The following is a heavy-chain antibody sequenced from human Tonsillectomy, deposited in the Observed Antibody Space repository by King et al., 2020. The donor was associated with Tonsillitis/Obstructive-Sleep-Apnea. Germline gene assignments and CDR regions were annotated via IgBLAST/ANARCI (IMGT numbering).Heavy chain of an antibody. D-gene: IGHD3-22*01. V-gene: IGHV4-59*08. Sequence: VQLQESGPGLVKPSETLSLTCTVSGGSISSYYWSWIRQPPGKGLEWIGYMYYSGSTNYNPSLKSRVTIPVDTSKNQFSLKLSSVTAADTAVYYCARLNLYESSGLDYWGQGTLVPVSS. CDR2: MYYSGST. J-gene: IGHJ4*02. CDR3: ARLNLYESSGLDY. CDR1: GGSISSYY.